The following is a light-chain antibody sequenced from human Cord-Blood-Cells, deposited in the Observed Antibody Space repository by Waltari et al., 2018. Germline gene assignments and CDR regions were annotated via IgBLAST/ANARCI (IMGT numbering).Light chain of an antibody. J-gene: IGKJ5*01. V-gene: IGKV1-33*01. CDR1: QDISNY. CDR3: QQIT. CDR2: DAS. Sequence: DIQMTQSPSSLSASVGDRVTITCQASQDISNYLNWYQQKPGKAPKLLIYDASNFETGVPSRFSGSGSGTDFTFTISSLQPEDIATYYCQQITFGQGTRLEIK.